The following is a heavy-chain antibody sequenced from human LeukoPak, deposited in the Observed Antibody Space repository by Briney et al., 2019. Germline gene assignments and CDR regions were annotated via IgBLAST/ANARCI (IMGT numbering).Heavy chain of an antibody. V-gene: IGHV3-53*01. CDR1: GFTVSNNY. CDR2: IYSGGST. Sequence: GGSLRLSCAASGFTVSNNYMSWVRQAPGKGLEWVSVIYSGGSTYYADSVKGRFTISRDNSKNTLYLQMNSLRAEDTAVYYCARSATLNLYLLGYWGQGTLVTVSS. J-gene: IGHJ4*02. CDR3: ARSATLNLYLLGY. D-gene: IGHD2/OR15-2a*01.